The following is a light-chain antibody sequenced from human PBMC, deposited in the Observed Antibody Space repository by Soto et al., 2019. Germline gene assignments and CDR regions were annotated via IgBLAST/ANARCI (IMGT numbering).Light chain of an antibody. V-gene: IGLV1-44*01. CDR3: AAWDDSLNGVI. CDR1: SSNIGSNY. J-gene: IGLJ2*01. CDR2: SNN. Sequence: QSVLTQPPSASGTPGQRVTISCSGSSSNIGSNYVYWYQQLPGTAPKLLIYSNNQRPSGVPDRFSGSKSGTSASLAISGLQSGDEADYYCAAWDDSLNGVIFGGGTKVTVL.